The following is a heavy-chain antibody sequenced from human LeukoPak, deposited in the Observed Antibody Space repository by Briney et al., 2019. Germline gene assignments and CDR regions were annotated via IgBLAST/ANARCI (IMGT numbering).Heavy chain of an antibody. J-gene: IGHJ4*02. CDR3: AKEHRYSSSWYVAGVMDY. D-gene: IGHD6-13*01. Sequence: GGSLRLSCAASGFTFSSYGMHWVRQAPGKGLEWVAFIRYDGSNKYYADSVKGRFTISRDNSKNTLYLQMNSLRAEDTAVYYCAKEHRYSSSWYVAGVMDYWGQGTLVTVSS. CDR2: IRYDGSNK. V-gene: IGHV3-30*02. CDR1: GFTFSSYG.